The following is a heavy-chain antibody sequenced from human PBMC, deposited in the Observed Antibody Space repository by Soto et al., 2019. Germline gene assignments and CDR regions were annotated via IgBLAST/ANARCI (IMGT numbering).Heavy chain of an antibody. CDR1: GGSVSSGSYY. V-gene: IGHV4-61*01. CDR3: ARASFPEYFDY. Sequence: PSETLSLTCTVSGGSVSSGSYYWSWIRQPPGKGLEWIGYIYYSGSTNYNPSLKSRVTISVDTSKNQFSLKLSSVTAADTVVYYCARASFPEYFDYWGQGTLVTVSS. J-gene: IGHJ4*02. CDR2: IYYSGST.